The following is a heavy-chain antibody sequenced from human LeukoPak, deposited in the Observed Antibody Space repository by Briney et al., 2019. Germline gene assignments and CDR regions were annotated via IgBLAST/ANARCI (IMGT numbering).Heavy chain of an antibody. CDR3: ARGWKPRHRRSIVVVARSSWFDP. V-gene: IGHV3-30*01. Sequence: GGSLRLSCAASGFAFSSYAMHWVRQAPGKGLEWVAVISYDGSDKYYADSVKGRFTISRDNSKNTLYLQMNSLRAEDTAVYYCARGWKPRHRRSIVVVARSSWFDPWGQGTLVSVSS. CDR1: GFAFSSYA. D-gene: IGHD2-15*01. J-gene: IGHJ5*02. CDR2: ISYDGSDK.